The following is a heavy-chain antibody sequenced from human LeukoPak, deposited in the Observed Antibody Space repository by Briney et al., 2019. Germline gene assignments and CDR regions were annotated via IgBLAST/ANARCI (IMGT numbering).Heavy chain of an antibody. J-gene: IGHJ6*03. V-gene: IGHV1-18*01. CDR3: ARGAARPWYYYYMDV. D-gene: IGHD6-6*01. Sequence: GASVKVSCKASGYTFTSYGISWVRQAPGQGLEWMGWISAYNGNTNYAQKLQGRVTMTTDTSTSTAYMELRSLRSDDTAVYYCARGAARPWYYYYMDVWGKGTTVTVSS. CDR1: GYTFTSYG. CDR2: ISAYNGNT.